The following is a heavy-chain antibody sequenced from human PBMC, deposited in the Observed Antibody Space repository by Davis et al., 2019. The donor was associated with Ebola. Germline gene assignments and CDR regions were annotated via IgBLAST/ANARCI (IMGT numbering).Heavy chain of an antibody. J-gene: IGHJ4*02. CDR1: GYTFTSYD. D-gene: IGHD3-3*01. CDR2: MNPNSGNT. Sequence: ASVKVSCKASGYTFTSYDINWVRQATGQGLEWMGWMNPNSGNTGYAQKFRGRVTMTTDTSTSTAYMELRNLRSDDTAVYYCARTHTRSLWSTLFDDYWGQGTLVTVSS. V-gene: IGHV1-8*01. CDR3: ARTHTRSLWSTLFDDY.